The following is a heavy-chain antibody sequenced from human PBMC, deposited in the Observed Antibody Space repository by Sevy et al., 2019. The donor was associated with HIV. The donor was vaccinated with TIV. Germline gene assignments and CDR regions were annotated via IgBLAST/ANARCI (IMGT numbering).Heavy chain of an antibody. CDR1: GFIFSSYD. J-gene: IGHJ6*02. D-gene: IGHD3-10*01. CDR3: AREVPGSLYGMDV. CDR2: IGTVGDT. Sequence: GGSLRLSCAASGFIFSSYDIHWVRQPTGKGLEWVSGIGTVGDTYYPGSVKGRFTMSRENAKNSVYLQMNCLRAGDTAVYYCAREVPGSLYGMDVWGQGTTVTVSS. V-gene: IGHV3-13*01.